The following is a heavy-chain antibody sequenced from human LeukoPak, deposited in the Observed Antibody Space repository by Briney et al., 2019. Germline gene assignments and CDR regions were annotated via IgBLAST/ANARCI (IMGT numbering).Heavy chain of an antibody. V-gene: IGHV3-23*01. CDR1: GFTVSSNY. D-gene: IGHD1-26*01. CDR3: AKDPRAGGGSS. Sequence: GGSLRLSCAASGFTVSSNYMSWVRQAPGKGLEWVSGISGSGGSTFYADSVKGRLTISRDNSKNTLYLQMNSLRAEDTAIYYCAKDPRAGGGSSWGQGTLVTVSS. J-gene: IGHJ5*02. CDR2: ISGSGGST.